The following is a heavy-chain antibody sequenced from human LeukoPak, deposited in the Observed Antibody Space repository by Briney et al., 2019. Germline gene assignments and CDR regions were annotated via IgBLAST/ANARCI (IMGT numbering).Heavy chain of an antibody. CDR3: ARVAVSSSFSDAFDI. V-gene: IGHV4-34*01. Sequence: SETLSLTCAVYGGSFSGYYWSWIRQPPGKGLEWIGEIYHSGSTNYNPSLKSRVTISVDKSKNQFSLKLSSVTAADTAVYYCARVAVSSSFSDAFDIWGQGTMVTVSS. J-gene: IGHJ3*02. CDR2: IYHSGST. D-gene: IGHD6-13*01. CDR1: GGSFSGYY.